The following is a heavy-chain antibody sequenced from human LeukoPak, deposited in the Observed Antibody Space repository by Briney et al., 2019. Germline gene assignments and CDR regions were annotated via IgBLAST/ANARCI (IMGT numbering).Heavy chain of an antibody. J-gene: IGHJ3*02. CDR2: IRHDESNN. V-gene: IGHV3-30*02. CDR1: GFTFSIYG. Sequence: GGSLRLSCAASGFTFSIYGMHWVRQAPGKGLEWVAFIRHDESNNYYADSVKGRFTISRDTSNNTLYLQMNSLRAEDTAVYYCAKDRWATQTTYDAFDIWGQGTMVTVSS. CDR3: AKDRWATQTTYDAFDI. D-gene: IGHD1-1*01.